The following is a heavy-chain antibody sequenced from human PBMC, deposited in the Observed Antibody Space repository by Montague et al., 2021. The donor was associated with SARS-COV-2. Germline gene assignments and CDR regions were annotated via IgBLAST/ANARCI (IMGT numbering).Heavy chain of an antibody. CDR1: GGFISDSYY. V-gene: IGHV4-39*02. CDR3: ARGAEEAHFAMDV. D-gene: IGHD3-10*01. Sequence: SETLSLTCIVSGGFISDSYYWAWIRQAPGKGLEWLGSLYRSGSVYSNPSLKSRVSISVDKSKNHFSLRPTSATAAETAVYYCARGAEEAHFAMDVWGQGTTVTVSS. CDR2: LYRSGSV. J-gene: IGHJ6*02.